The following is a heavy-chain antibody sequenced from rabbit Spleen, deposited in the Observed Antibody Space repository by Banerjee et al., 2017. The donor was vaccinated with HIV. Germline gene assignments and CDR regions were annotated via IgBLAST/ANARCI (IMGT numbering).Heavy chain of an antibody. CDR1: GLSLSSSYY. Sequence: QSLEESGGDLVKPGASLTLTCTASGLSLSSSYYMCWVRQAPGKGLEWIACIYAGSSGETYYASWAKGRFTISKTSSTTVTLQVTSLTAADTATYFCARDPWTGDNDATSFNLWGPGTLVTVS. CDR2: IYAGSSGET. V-gene: IGHV1S40*01. CDR3: ARDPWTGDNDATSFNL. J-gene: IGHJ4*01. D-gene: IGHD2-1*01.